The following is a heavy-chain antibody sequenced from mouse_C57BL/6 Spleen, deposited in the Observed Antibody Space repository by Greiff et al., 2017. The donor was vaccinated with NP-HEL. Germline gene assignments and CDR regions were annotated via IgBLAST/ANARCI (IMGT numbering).Heavy chain of an antibody. CDR1: GYAFSSYW. D-gene: IGHD1-1*01. CDR3: ARWGITTVVGGFDY. V-gene: IGHV1-80*01. Sequence: VQVVESGAELVKPGASVKISCKASGYAFSSYWMNWVKQRPGKGLEWIGQIYPGDGDTNYNGKFKGKATLTADKSSSTAYMQLSSLTSEDSAVYFCARWGITTVVGGFDYWGQGTTLTVSS. J-gene: IGHJ2*01. CDR2: IYPGDGDT.